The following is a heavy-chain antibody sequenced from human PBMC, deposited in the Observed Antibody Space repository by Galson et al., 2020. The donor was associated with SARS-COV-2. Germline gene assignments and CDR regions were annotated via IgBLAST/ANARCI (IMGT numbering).Heavy chain of an antibody. CDR1: GFTFTNYA. D-gene: IGHD2-2*03. CDR3: ARDGSPGLIFNAFDI. Sequence: PGGSLRLSCATSGFTFTNYAMSWVRQAPGRGLEWVSAMSGRSSSTYYANSVKGRFTVSRDNSKNTMFLQMDSLRAEDTAVYHCARDGSPGLIFNAFDIWGQGTMVTVAS. V-gene: IGHV3-23*01. CDR2: MSGRSSST. J-gene: IGHJ3*02.